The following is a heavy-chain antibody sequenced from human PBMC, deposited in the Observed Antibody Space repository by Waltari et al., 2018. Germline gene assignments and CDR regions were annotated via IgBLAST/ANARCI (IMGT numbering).Heavy chain of an antibody. V-gene: IGHV4-34*01. Sequence: QVQLQQWGAGLLKPSETLSLTCAVYGGSFSGYYWSWISQTPGTGREWIGEINHSGSTNYNPSLKSRVTISVDTSKNQFSLKLSSVTAADTAVYYCARGRRRGGANYYYYYMDVWGKGTTVTVSS. CDR1: GGSFSGYY. J-gene: IGHJ6*03. D-gene: IGHD1-26*01. CDR3: ARGRRRGGANYYYYYMDV. CDR2: INHSGST.